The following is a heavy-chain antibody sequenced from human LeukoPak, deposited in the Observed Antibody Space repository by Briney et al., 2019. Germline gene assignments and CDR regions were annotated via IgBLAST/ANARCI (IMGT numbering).Heavy chain of an antibody. D-gene: IGHD5-12*01. V-gene: IGHV3-33*01. CDR3: ARGVATLDY. CDR1: GLTFSSYG. J-gene: IGHJ4*02. Sequence: PGRSLRLSCAASGLTFSSYGMHWVRQAPGKGLEWVAVIWYDGSNKYYADSVKGRFTISRDNSKNTLYLQMNSLRAEDTAVYYCARGVATLDYWGQGTLVTVSS. CDR2: IWYDGSNK.